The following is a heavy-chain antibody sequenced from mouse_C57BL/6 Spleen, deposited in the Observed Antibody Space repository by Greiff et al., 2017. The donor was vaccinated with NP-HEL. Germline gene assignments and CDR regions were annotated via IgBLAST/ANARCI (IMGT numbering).Heavy chain of an antibody. J-gene: IGHJ1*03. Sequence: EVKLQESGGGLVKPGGSLKLSCAASGFTFSDYGMHWVRQAPEKGLEWVAYISSGSSTIYYADTVKGRFTISRDNAKNTLFLQMTSLRSEDTAMYYCARYYGSSYYWYFDVWGTGTTVTVSS. CDR3: ARYYGSSYYWYFDV. D-gene: IGHD1-1*01. CDR2: ISSGSSTI. V-gene: IGHV5-17*01. CDR1: GFTFSDYG.